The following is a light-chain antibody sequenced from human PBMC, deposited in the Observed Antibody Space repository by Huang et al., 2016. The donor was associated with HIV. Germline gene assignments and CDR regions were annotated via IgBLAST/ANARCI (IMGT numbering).Light chain of an antibody. CDR3: QQSRS. CDR1: QAINKY. Sequence: DIQTTHSPSSLSASVGDRVTIRCHASQAINKYLNWYQQKPGKAPKPLNFDASNLERAVPTRFSGSGSGTDFTFTISRLQPEDFETYYCQQSRSFGGGTEVEVK. J-gene: IGKJ4*01. CDR2: DAS. V-gene: IGKV1-33*01.